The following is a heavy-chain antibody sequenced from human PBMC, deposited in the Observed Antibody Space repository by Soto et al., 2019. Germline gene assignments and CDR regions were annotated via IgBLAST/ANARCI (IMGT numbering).Heavy chain of an antibody. Sequence: ASVKVSCKASGYTFTSYGISWVRQAPGQGLEWMGWISAYNGNTNYAQKLQGRVTMTTDTSTSTAYMELRSLRSDDTAVYYCARRASGSGGRQPLDYWGQGTLVTVSS. CDR3: ARRASGSGGRQPLDY. D-gene: IGHD3-10*01. CDR1: GYTFTSYG. J-gene: IGHJ4*02. CDR2: ISAYNGNT. V-gene: IGHV1-18*01.